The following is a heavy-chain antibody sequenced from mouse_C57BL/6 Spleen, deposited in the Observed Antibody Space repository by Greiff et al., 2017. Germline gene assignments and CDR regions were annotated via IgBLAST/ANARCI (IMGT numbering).Heavy chain of an antibody. CDR1: GYSITSGYY. CDR2: ISYDGSN. J-gene: IGHJ4*01. CDR3: ASLLDAMDY. V-gene: IGHV3-6*01. Sequence: EVKLMESGPGLVKPSQSLSLTCSVTGYSITSGYYWNWIRQFPGNKLEWMGYISYDGSNNYNPSLKNRISITRDTSKNQFFLKLNSVTTEDTATYYCASLLDAMDYWGQGTSVTVSS. D-gene: IGHD2-10*01.